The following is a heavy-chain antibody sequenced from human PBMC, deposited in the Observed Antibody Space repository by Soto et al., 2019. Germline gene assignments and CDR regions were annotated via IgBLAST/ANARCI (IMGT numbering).Heavy chain of an antibody. CDR1: GGSFSGYY. CDR2: INHSGST. Sequence: QVQLQQWGAGLLKPSETLSLTCAVYGGSFSGYYWSWIRQPPGKGLEWIGEINHSGSTNYNPSLKRRATISVDTSKNQFSLKLSSVTAASTAVYDCARGNYYDPEPYKVYWGQGTLVTVSS. CDR3: ARGNYYDPEPYKVY. D-gene: IGHD3-22*01. V-gene: IGHV4-34*01. J-gene: IGHJ4*02.